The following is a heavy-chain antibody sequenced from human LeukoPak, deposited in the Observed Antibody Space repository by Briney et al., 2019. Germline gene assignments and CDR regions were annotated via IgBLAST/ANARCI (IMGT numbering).Heavy chain of an antibody. J-gene: IGHJ6*02. CDR2: IIPILGIA. CDR1: GGTFSSYA. Sequence: SVKVSCKASGGTFSSYATSWVRQAPGQGLEWMGRIIPILGIANYAQKFQGRVTITADKSTSTAYMELSSLRSEDTAVYYCARIIAVAGTDYYYYGMDVWGQGTTVTVSS. CDR3: ARIIAVAGTDYYYYGMDV. V-gene: IGHV1-69*04. D-gene: IGHD6-19*01.